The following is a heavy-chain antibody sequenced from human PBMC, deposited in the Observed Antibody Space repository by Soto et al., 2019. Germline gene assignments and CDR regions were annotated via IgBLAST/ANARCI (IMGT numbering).Heavy chain of an antibody. CDR3: AREWGIAVPPGAFDI. J-gene: IGHJ3*02. D-gene: IGHD6-19*01. V-gene: IGHV4-31*03. Sequence: SETLSLTCTVSGGSISSGGYYWSWIRQHPGKGLEWIGYIYYSGSTYYNPSLKSRVTISVDTSKNQFSLKLSSVTAADTAVYYCAREWGIAVPPGAFDIWGQGTMVTVSS. CDR1: GGSISSGGYY. CDR2: IYYSGST.